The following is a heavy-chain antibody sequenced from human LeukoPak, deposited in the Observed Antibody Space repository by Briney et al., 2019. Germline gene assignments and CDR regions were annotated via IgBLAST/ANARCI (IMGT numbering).Heavy chain of an antibody. CDR2: ISGSGDST. J-gene: IGHJ4*02. Sequence: PGGSLRLSCAASGFTFSNYAMSWVRQAPGKGLEWVSVISGSGDSTYYADSVKGRFTISGDNSKNTLYLQMNSLRAEDTAVYYCATSLDNSNWYRMSYWGQGTLVTVSP. CDR1: GFTFSNYA. CDR3: ATSLDNSNWYRMSY. V-gene: IGHV3-23*01. D-gene: IGHD6-13*01.